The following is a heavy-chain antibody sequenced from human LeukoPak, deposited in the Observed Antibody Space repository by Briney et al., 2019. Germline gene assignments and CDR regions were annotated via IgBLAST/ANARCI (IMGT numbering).Heavy chain of an antibody. J-gene: IGHJ4*02. CDR3: ARDSWYYDSSGPYYFDY. CDR2: INSNSSYI. CDR1: GFTFSSYS. V-gene: IGHV3-21*01. D-gene: IGHD3-22*01. Sequence: PGGSLRLSCAVSGFTFSSYSMNWVRQAPGKGLEWVSSINSNSSYIYYADSVKGRFTISRDSAKNSLYLQMNRLRAEDTAVYYCARDSWYYDSSGPYYFDYWGQGTLVTVSS.